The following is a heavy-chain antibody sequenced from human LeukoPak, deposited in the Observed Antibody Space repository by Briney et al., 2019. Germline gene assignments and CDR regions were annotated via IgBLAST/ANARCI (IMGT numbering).Heavy chain of an antibody. J-gene: IGHJ6*03. D-gene: IGHD3-10*01. V-gene: IGHV4-59*01. CDR3: ARDSFMVRGVHSYYYYYYMDV. CDR1: GGSISSYY. CDR2: IYYSGST. Sequence: SETLSLTCTVSGGSISSYYWSWIRQPPGKGLEWIGYIYYSGSTNHNPSLKSRVTISVDTSKDQFSLKLSSVTAADTAVYYCARDSFMVRGVHSYYYYYYMDVWDKGTTVTVSS.